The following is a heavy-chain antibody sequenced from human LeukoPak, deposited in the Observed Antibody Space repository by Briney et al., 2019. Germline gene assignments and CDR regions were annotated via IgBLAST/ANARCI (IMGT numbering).Heavy chain of an antibody. Sequence: KPSETLSLTCTVSGGSISSSSYYWGWIRQPPGKGLEWIGSIYYSGSTYYNPSLKSRVTISVDTSKNQFSLKLSSVTAADTAVYYCARQPPYGSWNERWGQGTLVTVSS. D-gene: IGHD3-10*01. CDR2: IYYSGST. J-gene: IGHJ4*02. V-gene: IGHV4-39*01. CDR3: ARQPPYGSWNER. CDR1: GGSISSSSYY.